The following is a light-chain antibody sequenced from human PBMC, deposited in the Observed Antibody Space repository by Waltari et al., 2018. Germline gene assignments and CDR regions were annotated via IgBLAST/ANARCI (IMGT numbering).Light chain of an antibody. V-gene: IGKV2-30*01. CDR1: QSLVYSDGNTH. J-gene: IGKJ2*01. CDR2: KVS. Sequence: RTQSPLSLPVTLEQAASTSCTSIQSLVYSDGNTHLNWFQQSPGQSPRRLIYKVSSRDSGVPDRFSGSGSGTDFTLRISRVEAEDVGIYYCMQGTHWPYTFGQGTKLEIK. CDR3: MQGTHWPYT.